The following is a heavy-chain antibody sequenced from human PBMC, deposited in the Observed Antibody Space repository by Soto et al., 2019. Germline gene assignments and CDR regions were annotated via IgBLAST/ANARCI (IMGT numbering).Heavy chain of an antibody. Sequence: GGSLRLSCAASGFTFSSYAMHWVRQAPGKGLEWVAVISYDGSNKYYADSVKGRFTISRDNSKNTLYLQMNSLRAEDTAVYYCARGSGYCSSTSCYDAFDIWGQGTMVTVSS. J-gene: IGHJ3*02. V-gene: IGHV3-30*04. D-gene: IGHD2-2*03. CDR2: ISYDGSNK. CDR3: ARGSGYCSSTSCYDAFDI. CDR1: GFTFSSYA.